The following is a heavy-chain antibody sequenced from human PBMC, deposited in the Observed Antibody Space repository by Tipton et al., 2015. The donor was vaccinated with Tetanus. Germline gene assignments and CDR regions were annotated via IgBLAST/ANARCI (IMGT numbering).Heavy chain of an antibody. CDR2: ISVYNGNT. D-gene: IGHD6-19*01. V-gene: IGHV1-18*01. Sequence: QLVQSGPEVKKPGASVKVSCKASGYTFNTFGISWVRQAPGQGLEWIGWISVYNGNTNYGQNAQGRVTMTTDTPTSTAYMELRSLRSDDTAVYYCARVPTNPLAVDRPTDYWGQGTLVTVSS. CDR1: GYTFNTFG. J-gene: IGHJ4*02. CDR3: ARVPTNPLAVDRPTDY.